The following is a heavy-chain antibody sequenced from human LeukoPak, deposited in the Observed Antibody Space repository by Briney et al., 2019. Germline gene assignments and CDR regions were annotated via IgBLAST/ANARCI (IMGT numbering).Heavy chain of an antibody. J-gene: IGHJ4*02. CDR2: IYSGDSDT. V-gene: IGHV5-51*01. CDR1: GSSFTSYW. CDR3: ARRRIAAAGDY. D-gene: IGHD6-13*01. Sequence: GESLKISCKGPGSSFTSYWIGWARQLPGKGLEWMGIIYSGDSDTRYSPSFQGQVTISADKSISTAYLQWSSLGASDTAMYYCARRRIAAAGDYWGQGTLVTVSS.